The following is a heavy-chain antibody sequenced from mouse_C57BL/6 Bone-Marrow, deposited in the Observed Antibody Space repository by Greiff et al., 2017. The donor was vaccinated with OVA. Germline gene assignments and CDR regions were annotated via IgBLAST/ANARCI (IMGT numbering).Heavy chain of an antibody. CDR2: IYPGNSDT. CDR3: TRITTVVAPYAMDY. Sequence: VQLQQSGTVLARPGASVKMSCKTSGYTFTSYWMHWVKQRPGQGLEWIGAIYPGNSDTSYNQKFKGKAKLTAVTSASPAYMELSSLTNEDSAVYYCTRITTVVAPYAMDYWGQGTSVTVSS. CDR1: GYTFTSYW. J-gene: IGHJ4*01. V-gene: IGHV1-5*01. D-gene: IGHD1-1*01.